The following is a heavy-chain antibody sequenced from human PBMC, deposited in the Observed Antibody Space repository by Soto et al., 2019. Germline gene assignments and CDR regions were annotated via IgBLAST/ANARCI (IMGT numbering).Heavy chain of an antibody. CDR3: ARELPAAMDSSSWYWFDP. V-gene: IGHV4-4*07. D-gene: IGHD6-13*01. CDR2: IYTSGST. CDR1: GGSISSYY. Sequence: SETLSLTCTVSGGSISSYYWSWIRQPAGKGLEWIGRIYTSGSTNYNPSLKSRVTMSVDTSKNQFSLKLSSVTAADTAVYYCARELPAAMDSSSWYWFDPWGQGTLVTVSS. J-gene: IGHJ5*02.